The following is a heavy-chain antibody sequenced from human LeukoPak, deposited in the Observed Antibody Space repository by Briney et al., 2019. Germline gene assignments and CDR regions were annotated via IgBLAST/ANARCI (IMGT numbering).Heavy chain of an antibody. D-gene: IGHD3-10*01. CDR3: ARFGSYSFDS. J-gene: IGHJ4*02. CDR2: IYYSGTT. V-gene: IGHV4-59*01. Sequence: SETLSLTCTVSGGSISGYYWSWIRQPPAKGLELIGYIYYSGTTNYNPSLRSRVTISVDTSKNQFSLKLGSVTAADTVVYFCARFGSYSFDSWGQGSLVTVSS. CDR1: GGSISGYY.